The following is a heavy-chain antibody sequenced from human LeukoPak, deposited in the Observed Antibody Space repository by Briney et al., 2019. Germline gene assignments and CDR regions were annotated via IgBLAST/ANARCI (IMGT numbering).Heavy chain of an antibody. CDR2: IYSGGTT. CDR1: GFTVSSNY. Sequence: GGSLRLSCAASGFTVSSNYMSWVRQPPGKGLEWVSVIYSGGTTFYADSVKGRFTISRDNSKNTLYLQMNSLRAADTAVYYWAKLKGWYGEGYFDYWGQGTVVTVSS. D-gene: IGHD3-10*01. CDR3: AKLKGWYGEGYFDY. J-gene: IGHJ4*02. V-gene: IGHV3-53*01.